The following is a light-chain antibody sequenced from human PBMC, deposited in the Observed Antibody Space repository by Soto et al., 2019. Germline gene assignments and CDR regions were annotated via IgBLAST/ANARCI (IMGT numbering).Light chain of an antibody. V-gene: IGLV2-23*02. Sequence: QSALTQPASVSGSPGQSITFSCTGSSDDIGNFNLVSWYQQYPGKAPKLILYEVNTRPLGVSDRFSGSKSGNTASLTISGLQAEDEADYHCCSYAGSRWVFGGGTKLTVL. J-gene: IGLJ3*02. CDR3: CSYAGSRWV. CDR2: EVN. CDR1: SDDIGNFNL.